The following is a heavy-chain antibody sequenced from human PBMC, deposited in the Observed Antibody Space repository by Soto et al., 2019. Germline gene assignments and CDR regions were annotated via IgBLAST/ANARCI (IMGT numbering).Heavy chain of an antibody. CDR1: GGSISSYY. J-gene: IGHJ4*02. CDR3: ASGIVATITAFAPFDY. V-gene: IGHV4-59*01. CDR2: IYYSGST. D-gene: IGHD5-12*01. Sequence: SETLSLTCTVSGGSISSYYWSWIRQPPGKGLEWIGYIYYSGSTNYNPSLKSRVTITVDTSKNQFPLKLSSVTAADTAVYYCASGIVATITAFAPFDYRGQGTLVTVSS.